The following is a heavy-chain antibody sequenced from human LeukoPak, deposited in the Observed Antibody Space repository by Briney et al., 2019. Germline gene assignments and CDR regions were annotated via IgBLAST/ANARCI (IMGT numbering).Heavy chain of an antibody. Sequence: PSQTLSLTCTVSGGSISSGDYYWSWIRQPPGKGLEWIGYIYYSGSTYYNPSLKSRVTISVGTSKNQFSLKLSSVTAADTAVYYCASEDYGDYLFKYWGQGTLVTVSS. J-gene: IGHJ4*02. CDR2: IYYSGST. V-gene: IGHV4-30-4*01. CDR3: ASEDYGDYLFKY. CDR1: GGSISSGDYY. D-gene: IGHD4-17*01.